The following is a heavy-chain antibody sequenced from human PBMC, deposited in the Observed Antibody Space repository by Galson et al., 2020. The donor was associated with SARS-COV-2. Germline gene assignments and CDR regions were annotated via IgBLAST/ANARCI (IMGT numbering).Heavy chain of an antibody. V-gene: IGHV3-30*18. CDR1: GFTFSSYG. CDR3: AKILSVADTFDY. J-gene: IGHJ4*02. D-gene: IGHD6-19*01. CDR2: ISYDGSNK. Sequence: GGSLRLSCAASGFTFSSYGMHWVRQAPGTGLEWVAVISYDGSNKYYADSVKGRFTISRDNSKNTLYLQMNSLRAEDTAVYYCAKILSVADTFDYWGQGTLVTVSS.